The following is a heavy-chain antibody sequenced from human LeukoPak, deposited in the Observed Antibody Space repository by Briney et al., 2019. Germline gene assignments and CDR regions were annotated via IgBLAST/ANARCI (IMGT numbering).Heavy chain of an antibody. D-gene: IGHD3-22*01. V-gene: IGHV4-31*03. J-gene: IGHJ4*02. CDR3: ARAPAYYYDSSGYYED. Sequence: SETLSLTCTVSGGSISSGGSYWSWLRQHPGKGLEWIVNIFYSGSTDYNPSLKSRVTISVDTSKNQFSLKASSVTAADTAVYYCARAPAYYYDSSGYYEDWGQGTLVTVSS. CDR1: GGSISSGGSY. CDR2: IFYSGST.